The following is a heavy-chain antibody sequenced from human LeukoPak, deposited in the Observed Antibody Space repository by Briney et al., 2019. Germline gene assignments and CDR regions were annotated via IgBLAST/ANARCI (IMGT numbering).Heavy chain of an antibody. CDR2: ISSSSSYI. CDR3: ARDLYGSRFSYDYYMDV. CDR1: GLTFSGYS. J-gene: IGHJ6*03. D-gene: IGHD3-10*01. V-gene: IGHV3-21*01. Sequence: GGSLRLSCAASGLTFSGYSVNWVRQAPGKGLEWVSSISSSSSYIYYADSVKGRFTISRDNAKNSLYLQMNSLRAEDTAVYYCARDLYGSRFSYDYYMDVWGKGTTVTVSS.